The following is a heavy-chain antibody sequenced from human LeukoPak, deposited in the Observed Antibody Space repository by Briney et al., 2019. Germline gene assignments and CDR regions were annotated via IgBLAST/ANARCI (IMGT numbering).Heavy chain of an antibody. CDR1: GYTFTSYG. CDR2: ISAYNGNT. D-gene: IGHD3-3*01. CDR3: ARGVYYDFWSGYYGWFDP. J-gene: IGHJ5*02. Sequence: ASVKISCKASGYTFTSYGISWVRQAPGQGLEWMGWISAYNGNTNYAQKLQGRVTMTTDTSTSTAYMELRSLRSDDTAVYHCARGVYYDFWSGYYGWFDPWGQGTLVTVSS. V-gene: IGHV1-18*01.